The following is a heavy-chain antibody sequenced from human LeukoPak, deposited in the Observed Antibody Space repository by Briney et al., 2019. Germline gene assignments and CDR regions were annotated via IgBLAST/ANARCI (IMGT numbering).Heavy chain of an antibody. Sequence: SETLSLTCTVSGGAISIYYWSWVRQPPGKGLEWIGYIYYSGSTNYNPSLKNRVSISGDTSKNQFSLKLSSVTAADTAVYYCARGIQLRDYYYYYYYMDVWGKGTTVTVSS. J-gene: IGHJ6*03. CDR2: IYYSGST. V-gene: IGHV4-59*01. D-gene: IGHD5-18*01. CDR3: ARGIQLRDYYYYYYYMDV. CDR1: GGAISIYY.